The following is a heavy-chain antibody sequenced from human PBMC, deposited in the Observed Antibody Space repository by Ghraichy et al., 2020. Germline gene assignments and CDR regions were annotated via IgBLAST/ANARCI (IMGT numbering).Heavy chain of an antibody. D-gene: IGHD3-3*01. V-gene: IGHV4-4*02. Sequence: SETLSLTCAVSGGSVITGHWWSWVRQSPGKGLEWIGEVYHSGTANYNPSLKSRLSMSVDKAKNEFSLRLDSVTAADAAIYYCARTRVTAFGVVIPYGLDVWSPGTTVSVS. CDR2: VYHSGTA. CDR1: GGSVITGHW. J-gene: IGHJ6*02. CDR3: ARTRVTAFGVVIPYGLDV.